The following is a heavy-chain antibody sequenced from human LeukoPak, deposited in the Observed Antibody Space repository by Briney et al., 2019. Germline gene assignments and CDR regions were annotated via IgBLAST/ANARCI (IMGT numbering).Heavy chain of an antibody. CDR1: GGSISSYY. Sequence: RPSETLSLTCTVSGGSISSYYWSWIRQPPGKGLEWIGYIYYSGSTNYSPSLKSRVTISVDTSKNQFSLKLSSVTAADTAVYYCARLGGVGDYWGQGTLVTVSS. J-gene: IGHJ4*02. CDR2: IYYSGST. D-gene: IGHD3-10*01. CDR3: ARLGGVGDY. V-gene: IGHV4-59*08.